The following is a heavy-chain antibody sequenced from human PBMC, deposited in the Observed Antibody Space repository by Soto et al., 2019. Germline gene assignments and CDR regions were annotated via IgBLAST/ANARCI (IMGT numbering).Heavy chain of an antibody. D-gene: IGHD6-19*01. CDR3: ARSVAVPGAHIDY. Sequence: SETLSLTCSVSGGSISCSYLSWIRQSTGKGLEWLGYVYYTGSTNYSPSLRSRVSISVDTSKNEFSLRLSSVTDADTAVYFCARSVAVPGAHIDYWGQGTQVTVSS. V-gene: IGHV4-59*01. J-gene: IGHJ4*02. CDR1: GGSISCSY. CDR2: VYYTGST.